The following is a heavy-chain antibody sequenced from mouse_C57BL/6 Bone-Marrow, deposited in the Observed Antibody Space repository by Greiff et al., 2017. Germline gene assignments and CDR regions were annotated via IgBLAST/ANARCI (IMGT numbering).Heavy chain of an antibody. CDR2: IYPGSGST. Sequence: QVHVKQSGAELVKPGASVKMSCKASGYTFTSYWITWVKQRPGQGLEWIGDIYPGSGSTNYNEKFKSKATLTVDTSSSTAYMQLSSLTSEDSAVYYCARRNCSWYFDVWGTGTTVTVSS. J-gene: IGHJ1*03. CDR3: ARRNCSWYFDV. CDR1: GYTFTSYW. D-gene: IGHD4-1*01. V-gene: IGHV1-55*01.